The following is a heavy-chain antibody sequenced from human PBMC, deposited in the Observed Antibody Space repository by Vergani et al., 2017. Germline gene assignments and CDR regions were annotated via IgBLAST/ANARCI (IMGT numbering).Heavy chain of an antibody. CDR1: GYSFNNYA. CDR3: ARAKLGRLAVGATDS. J-gene: IGHJ4*02. V-gene: IGHV7-4-1*01. CDR2: INPTTGNT. D-gene: IGHD6-19*01. Sequence: QEQLVHSGSELKKPGASVKVSCKASGYSFNNYAIHWVRQAPGQGLEWMGWINPTTGNTKYARAFTGLFVFSLDPAISTAYLPIGSLKAEDTAVYFCARAKLGRLAVGATDSWGQGTLLTVSS.